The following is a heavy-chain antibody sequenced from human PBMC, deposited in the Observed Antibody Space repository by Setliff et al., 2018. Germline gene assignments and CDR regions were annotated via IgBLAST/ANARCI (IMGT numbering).Heavy chain of an antibody. J-gene: IGHJ6*03. CDR2: INAGNGNT. CDR1: GYSFTSYA. CDR3: ARDKLWLMGYYYYYYMDV. D-gene: IGHD5-18*01. Sequence: ASVKVSCKASGYSFTSYAMHWVRQAPGQRLEWMGWINAGNGNTKYSQKFQGRVTITRDTSASTAYMELSSLRSEDTAVYYCARDKLWLMGYYYYYYMDVWGKGTTVTVSS. V-gene: IGHV1-3*01.